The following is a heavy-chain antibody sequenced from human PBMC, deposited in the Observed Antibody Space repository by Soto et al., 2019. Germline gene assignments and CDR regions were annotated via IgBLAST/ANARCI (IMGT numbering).Heavy chain of an antibody. CDR2: ISAYNGNT. J-gene: IGHJ6*02. Sequence: GAPVKVSCKASGYTFTSYGISWVRQAPGQGLEWMGWISAYNGNTNYAQKLQGRVTMTTDTSTSTAYMELRSLRSDDTAVYYCARHVKVRGQWLVLSYYGMDVWG. D-gene: IGHD6-19*01. CDR3: ARHVKVRGQWLVLSYYGMDV. CDR1: GYTFTSYG. V-gene: IGHV1-18*01.